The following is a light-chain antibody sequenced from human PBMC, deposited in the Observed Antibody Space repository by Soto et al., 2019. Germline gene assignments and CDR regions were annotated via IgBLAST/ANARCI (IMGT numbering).Light chain of an antibody. CDR2: NES. Sequence: QAVVTQPPSASGTPGQRVTNSCSGSYSNIGTNTVNWYQQLPGAAPKLLIYNESQRPSGVPDRFSGSKPGTSASLAIGGLQSEYEADYYCAAWDGSLNVVLFGGGTKLTVL. V-gene: IGLV1-44*01. CDR3: AAWDGSLNVVL. CDR1: YSNIGTNT. J-gene: IGLJ3*02.